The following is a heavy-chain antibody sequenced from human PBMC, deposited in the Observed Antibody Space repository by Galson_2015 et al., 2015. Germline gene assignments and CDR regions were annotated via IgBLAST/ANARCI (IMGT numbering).Heavy chain of an antibody. J-gene: IGHJ4*02. Sequence: SLRLSCAASGFTFSSYGMHWVRQAPGKGLEWVAVISYDGSNKYYADSVKGRFTISRDNSKNTLYLQMNSLRAEDTAVYHCAKDLWGYCSSTSCGTNPLDYWGQGTLVTVSS. V-gene: IGHV3-30*18. CDR2: ISYDGSNK. D-gene: IGHD2-2*01. CDR1: GFTFSSYG. CDR3: AKDLWGYCSSTSCGTNPLDY.